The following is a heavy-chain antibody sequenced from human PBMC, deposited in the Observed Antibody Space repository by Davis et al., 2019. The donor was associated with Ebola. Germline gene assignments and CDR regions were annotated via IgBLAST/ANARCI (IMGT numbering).Heavy chain of an antibody. CDR3: ARAQFPTTSDY. CDR2: INPHNGNT. D-gene: IGHD1-1*01. Sequence: AASVKVSCKASGYTFTNYGITLVRQAPGQGLEWMGWINPHNGNTNYAQNVQGRVTMTTHTSTTTAYMEVGSLRSDDTAVYYCARAQFPTTSDYWGQGTLVTVSS. CDR1: GYTFTNYG. V-gene: IGHV1-18*04. J-gene: IGHJ4*02.